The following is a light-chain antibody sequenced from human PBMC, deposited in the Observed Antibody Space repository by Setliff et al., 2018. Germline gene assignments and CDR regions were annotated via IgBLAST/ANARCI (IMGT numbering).Light chain of an antibody. V-gene: IGLV2-8*01. Sequence: QSALPQPPSASGSPGQSVTVSCTGTSSDVGFYNYVSWYQQHPGKAPKLMIYEVTKRPSGVPDRFSGSKSGNTASLTVSGLLAEDEADYYCTSYAGSNNFVFGSGTKVTVL. CDR2: EVT. CDR3: TSYAGSNNFV. CDR1: SSDVGFYNY. J-gene: IGLJ1*01.